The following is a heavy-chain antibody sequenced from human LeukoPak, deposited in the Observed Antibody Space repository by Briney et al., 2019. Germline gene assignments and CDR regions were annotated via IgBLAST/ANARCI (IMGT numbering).Heavy chain of an antibody. CDR1: GFTFSSYA. CDR2: IKEDGSEK. D-gene: IGHD3-10*01. Sequence: GGSLRLSCAASGFTFSSYAMHWVRQAPGKGLEWVANIKEDGSEKYYVDSVKGRFTISRDNAKNSLYLHMNSLRAEDTAVYYCARVDRFEESTHYFDDWGQGTLVTVSS. V-gene: IGHV3-7*01. J-gene: IGHJ4*02. CDR3: ARVDRFEESTHYFDD.